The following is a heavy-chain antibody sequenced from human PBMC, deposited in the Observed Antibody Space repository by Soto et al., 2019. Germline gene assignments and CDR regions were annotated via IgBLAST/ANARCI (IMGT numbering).Heavy chain of an antibody. CDR2: IIPMSGTP. D-gene: IGHD2-2*01. CDR3: ARADIEVLPVAVDNYDSYGMDA. V-gene: IGHV1-69*01. J-gene: IGHJ6*02. CDR1: GGTFTKYG. Sequence: QVQLVQSGAEVKKPGSSVKVSCKASGGTFTKYGISWVRQAPGQGLEWMGGIIPMSGTPNYAQKFQGRVAMTADESTSTGYMELTSLTSEDTAVYYCARADIEVLPVAVDNYDSYGMDAWGQGTTVTVSS.